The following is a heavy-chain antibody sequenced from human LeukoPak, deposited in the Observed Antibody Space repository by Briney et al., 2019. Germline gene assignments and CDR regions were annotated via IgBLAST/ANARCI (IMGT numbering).Heavy chain of an antibody. CDR3: ARGYFTKTVTTD. J-gene: IGHJ4*02. CDR2: INPNSGGT. CDR1: GYTFTGYY. V-gene: IGHV1-2*02. Sequence: ASVKVSCKASGYTFTGYYMHWVRQAPGQGLERMGWINPNSGGTNYAQKFQGRVTMTRATSISTAYMELSRLRSDDTAVYYCARGYFTKTVTTDWGQGTLVTVSS. D-gene: IGHD4-11*01.